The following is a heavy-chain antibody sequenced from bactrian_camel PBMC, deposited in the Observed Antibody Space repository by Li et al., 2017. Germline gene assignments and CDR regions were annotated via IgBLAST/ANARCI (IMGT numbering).Heavy chain of an antibody. CDR1: KYPTSTYC. J-gene: IGHJ4*01. V-gene: IGHV3S53*01. Sequence: HVQLVESGGGSVQAGESLRLSCARSKYPTSTYCMGWFRQFPGKECEGVAAIDRDGTTTYVDSVKGRFTLSKDSAENTLYLQMNSLKPEDTAMYYCAAEGRWAGFSCLTVLSEAIYHNWDQGTQVTVS. D-gene: IGHD3*01. CDR3: AAEGRWAGFSCLTVLSEAIYHN. CDR2: IDRDGTT.